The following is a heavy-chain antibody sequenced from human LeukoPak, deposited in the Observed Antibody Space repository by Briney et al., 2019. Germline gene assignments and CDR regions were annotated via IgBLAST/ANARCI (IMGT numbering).Heavy chain of an antibody. J-gene: IGHJ4*02. CDR3: ARTSARGAQFDY. CDR1: GGSISSYY. CDR2: IYSSGST. V-gene: IGHV4-4*07. Sequence: PSETLSLTCSVSGGSISSYYWSWIRQPAGKGLEWIGRIYSSGSTNYNPSLKTRVIMSLDTSKNQFSLNLTTVTAADTAVYYCARTSARGAQFDYWGQGTLVTVFS. D-gene: IGHD3-10*01.